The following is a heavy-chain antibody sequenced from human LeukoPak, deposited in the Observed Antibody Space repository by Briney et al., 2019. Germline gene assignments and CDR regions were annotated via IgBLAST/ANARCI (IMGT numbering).Heavy chain of an antibody. CDR2: INHSGSA. CDR3: ARGKYDSSDYSGGWYYFDY. J-gene: IGHJ4*02. D-gene: IGHD3-22*01. CDR1: GGSFSGYH. V-gene: IGHV4-34*01. Sequence: SETLSLTCAVFGGSFSGYHWTWIRRSPGKGLEWIGQINHSGSANYNRSLKSRVTITIESSKNQFSLELSSVTAADSAMYFCARGKYDSSDYSGGWYYFDYWGQGTLVTVSS.